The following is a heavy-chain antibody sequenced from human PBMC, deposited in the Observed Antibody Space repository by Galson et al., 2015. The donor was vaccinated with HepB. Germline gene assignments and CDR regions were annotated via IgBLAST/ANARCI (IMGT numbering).Heavy chain of an antibody. CDR1: GFTLSSHW. Sequence: SLRLSCAASGFTLSSHWMAWVRQAPGKGLEWVANIKHDGIEKYYVDSVKGRFTISRDNAKNSLFLQMNSLRAEDTAIYYCAREGLREAFDSWSQGTMVTVSS. D-gene: IGHD2-21*02. CDR3: AREGLREAFDS. J-gene: IGHJ3*02. V-gene: IGHV3-7*01. CDR2: IKHDGIEK.